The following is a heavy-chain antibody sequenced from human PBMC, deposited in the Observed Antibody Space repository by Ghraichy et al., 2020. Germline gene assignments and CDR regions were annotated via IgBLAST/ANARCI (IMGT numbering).Heavy chain of an antibody. CDR2: IYTSGST. V-gene: IGHV4-4*07. CDR3: ARVRRYCSSTSCWFDP. D-gene: IGHD2-2*01. CDR1: GGSISSYY. Sequence: SQTLSLTCTVSGGSISSYYWSWIRQPAGKGLEWIGRIYTSGSTNYNPSLKSRVTMSVDTYKNQFSLKLSSVTAADTAVYYCARVRRYCSSTSCWFDPWGQGTLVTVSS. J-gene: IGHJ5*02.